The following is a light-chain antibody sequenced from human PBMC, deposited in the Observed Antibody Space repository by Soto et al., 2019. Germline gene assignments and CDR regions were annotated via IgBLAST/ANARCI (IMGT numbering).Light chain of an antibody. CDR3: SSYTSSNTFV. CDR2: EVI. CDR1: NSDVNY. J-gene: IGLJ1*01. Sequence: QSVLTQAASVSGARGQSITISCTGTNSDVNYVSWHQQHPGKAPKLMIYEVINRSSGVSTRFSGSKSGNTASLTISGLQAEEEADYYCSSYTSSNTFVFGTGTKVTVL. V-gene: IGLV2-14*01.